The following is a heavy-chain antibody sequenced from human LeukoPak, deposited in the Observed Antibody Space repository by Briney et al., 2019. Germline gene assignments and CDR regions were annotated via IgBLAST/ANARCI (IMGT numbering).Heavy chain of an antibody. CDR2: ISGSGGST. CDR3: AKGFSYSSSWYSVPYYYGMDV. Sequence: GGSLRLSCAASGFTFSSYAMSWVRQAPGKGLEWVSAISGSGGSTYYADSVKGRFTISRDNSKNTLYLQMNSLRAEDTAVYYCAKGFSYSSSWYSVPYYYGMDVWGQGTTVTVPS. CDR1: GFTFSSYA. V-gene: IGHV3-23*01. J-gene: IGHJ6*02. D-gene: IGHD6-13*01.